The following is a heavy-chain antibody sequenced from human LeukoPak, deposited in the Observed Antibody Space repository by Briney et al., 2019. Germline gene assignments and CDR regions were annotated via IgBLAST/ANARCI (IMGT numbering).Heavy chain of an antibody. Sequence: SETLSLTCTVSGGLFNSYFWSWIRQLAGKGLEWIGRIHTSGTTKYNPSFESRVTMSMDTSKIQLSLRLSSVTAADTAVYYCARAQRSDYGDWFDPWGQGILVTVSS. V-gene: IGHV4-4*07. CDR2: IHTSGTT. CDR1: GGLFNSYF. D-gene: IGHD4-17*01. CDR3: ARAQRSDYGDWFDP. J-gene: IGHJ5*02.